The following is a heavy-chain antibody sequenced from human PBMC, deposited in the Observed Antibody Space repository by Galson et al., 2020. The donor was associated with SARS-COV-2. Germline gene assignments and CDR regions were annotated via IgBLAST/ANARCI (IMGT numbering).Heavy chain of an antibody. CDR1: GGSISSSSYY. CDR2: IYYSGST. Sequence: SETLSLTCTVSGGSISSSSYYWGWIRQPPGKGLEWIGSIYYSGSTYYNPSPKSRVTISVDTSKNQFSLKLSSVTAADTAMYYCAATYYYDSRRFDPWGQGTLVTVSS. CDR3: AATYYYDSRRFDP. J-gene: IGHJ5*02. D-gene: IGHD3-22*01. V-gene: IGHV4-39*01.